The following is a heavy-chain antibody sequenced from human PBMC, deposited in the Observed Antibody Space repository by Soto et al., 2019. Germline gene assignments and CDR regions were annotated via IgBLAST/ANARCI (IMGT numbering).Heavy chain of an antibody. Sequence: EVQLVESGGGSVPPGGSLRLSCAASGFIFSSHWMHWVRQAPGKGLVWVSRINSDGSSTTYADSVKGRFTISRDNAKNTLYLQMISLRAHDTAVYYCAREEGPYCTITSCQRPFNHCGQRTLVTVSS. CDR3: AREEGPYCTITSCQRPFNH. D-gene: IGHD2-2*01. CDR1: GFIFSSHW. CDR2: INSDGSST. V-gene: IGHV3-74*01. J-gene: IGHJ4*02.